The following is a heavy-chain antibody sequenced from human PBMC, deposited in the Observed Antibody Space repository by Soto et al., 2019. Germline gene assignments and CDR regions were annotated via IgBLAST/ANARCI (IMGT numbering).Heavy chain of an antibody. D-gene: IGHD3-10*01. CDR1: GYTFTSYG. CDR2: ISAYNGNT. Sequence: ASVKVSCKASGYTFTSYGITWARQAPGQGLEWMGWISAYNGNTNYAQNVQGRVTMTTDTSTRTVYMELRTLISDDTAVYYCARGPYYYGSGSFYWGDYWGQGTLVTVSS. V-gene: IGHV1-18*01. CDR3: ARGPYYYGSGSFYWGDY. J-gene: IGHJ4*02.